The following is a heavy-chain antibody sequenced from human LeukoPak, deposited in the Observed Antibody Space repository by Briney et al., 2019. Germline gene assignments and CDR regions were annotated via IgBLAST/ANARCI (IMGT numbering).Heavy chain of an antibody. D-gene: IGHD3-22*01. Sequence: SETLSLTCAVYGGSFSGYYWSWIRQLPGKGLEWIGEINHSGSTNYNPSLKSRVTISVDTSKNQFSLKLSSVTAADTAVYYCARGQTLTYYYDSSGYYYDYWGQGTLVTVSS. J-gene: IGHJ4*02. V-gene: IGHV4-34*01. CDR3: ARGQTLTYYYDSSGYYYDY. CDR1: GGSFSGYY. CDR2: INHSGST.